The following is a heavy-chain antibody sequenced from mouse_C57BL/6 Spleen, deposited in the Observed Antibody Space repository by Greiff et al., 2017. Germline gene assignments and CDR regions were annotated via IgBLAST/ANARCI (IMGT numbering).Heavy chain of an antibody. Sequence: EVQLVESGPGLVKPSQSLSLTCSVTGYSITSGYYWNWIRQFPGNKLEWMGYISYDGSNNYNPSLKNRISITRDTSKNQFFLKLNSVTTEDTATYYCASPYDYVWFAYWGQGTLVTVSA. CDR3: ASPYDYVWFAY. J-gene: IGHJ3*01. V-gene: IGHV3-6*01. CDR2: ISYDGSN. D-gene: IGHD2-4*01. CDR1: GYSITSGYY.